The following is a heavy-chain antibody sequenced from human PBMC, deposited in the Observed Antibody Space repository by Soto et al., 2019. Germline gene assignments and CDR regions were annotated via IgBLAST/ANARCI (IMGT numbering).Heavy chain of an antibody. CDR3: GSAHKLYYFDY. CDR2: INSYGTVI. Sequence: QVVESGGGLVQPGGSLRLSCAASGFTFSSYEMNWVRQAPGKGLEWVSYINSYGTVIYYADSVKGRFTISRDNAKNSLYLQMNSLRAEDTAVYYCGSAHKLYYFDYWGPGTRVTVPS. CDR1: GFTFSSYE. V-gene: IGHV3-48*03. D-gene: IGHD3-10*01. J-gene: IGHJ4*02.